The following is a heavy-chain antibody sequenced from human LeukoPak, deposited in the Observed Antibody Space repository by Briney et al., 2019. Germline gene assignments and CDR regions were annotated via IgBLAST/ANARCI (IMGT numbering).Heavy chain of an antibody. CDR3: ARIGPFGRATEPADGMGV. CDR1: GYTFTNYA. CDR2: INAGNADI. D-gene: IGHD3-16*01. J-gene: IGHJ6*02. V-gene: IGHV1-3*01. Sequence: ASVKVSCKASGYTFTNYAVQWVRQAPGQRLEWLGWINAGNADIRYSQKFQGRVTITRGTSASTAYMELRSLRSDDTAVYYCARIGPFGRATEPADGMGVWGQGTTVIVSS.